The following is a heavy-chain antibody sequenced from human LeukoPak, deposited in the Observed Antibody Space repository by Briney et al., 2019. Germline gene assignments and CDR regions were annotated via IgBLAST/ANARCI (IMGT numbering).Heavy chain of an antibody. J-gene: IGHJ5*02. D-gene: IGHD3-16*01. CDR3: ARDQGGFSNWFDP. Sequence: GASVKVSCKASGGTFSSYAISWVRQAPGQGLEWMGGIIPIFVTANYTQKFQGRVTITTDESTSTAYMELSSLRSEDTAVYYCARDQGGFSNWFDPWGQGTLVTVSS. V-gene: IGHV1-69*05. CDR1: GGTFSSYA. CDR2: IIPIFVTA.